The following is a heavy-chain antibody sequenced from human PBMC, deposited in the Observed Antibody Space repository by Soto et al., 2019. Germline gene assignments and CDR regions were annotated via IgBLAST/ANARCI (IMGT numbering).Heavy chain of an antibody. D-gene: IGHD6-13*01. CDR2: INHSGST. CDR1: GXSFSGYY. J-gene: IGHJ6*02. V-gene: IGHV4-34*01. CDR3: ASSSWYVATNYYYYGMDV. Sequence: LSLTCAVYGXSFSGYYWSWIRQPPGKGLEWIGEINHSGSTNYNPSLKSRVTISVDTSKNQFSLKLSSVTAADTAVYYCASSSWYVATNYYYYGMDVWGQGTTVTVSS.